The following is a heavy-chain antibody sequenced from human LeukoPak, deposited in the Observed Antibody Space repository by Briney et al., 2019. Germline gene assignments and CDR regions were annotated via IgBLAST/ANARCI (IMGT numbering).Heavy chain of an antibody. D-gene: IGHD5-12*01. CDR1: GFTFSSYG. CDR3: VNGGGIVATY. J-gene: IGHJ4*02. V-gene: IGHV3-30*02. Sequence: GGSLRLSCAASGFTFSSYGMHWVRQAPGKGLEWVAFIRYDGSNKYYADSVKGRFTISRDNSKNTLYLQMNSLRAEDTAVYYCVNGGGIVATYWGQGTLVTVSS. CDR2: IRYDGSNK.